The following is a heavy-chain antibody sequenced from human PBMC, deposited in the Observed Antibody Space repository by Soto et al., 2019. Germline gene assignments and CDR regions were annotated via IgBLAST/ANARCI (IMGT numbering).Heavy chain of an antibody. V-gene: IGHV3-11*05. CDR3: ARERGHYYDSSGYPPLYDY. J-gene: IGHJ4*02. Sequence: PGGSLRLSCAVSGFTFSDFAMSWVRQTPGKGLEWVSYISSSSSYTNYADSVKGRFTISRDNAKNSLYLQMNSLRAEDTAVYYCARERGHYYDSSGYPPLYDYWGQGTLVTVPQ. D-gene: IGHD3-22*01. CDR2: ISSSSSYT. CDR1: GFTFSDFA.